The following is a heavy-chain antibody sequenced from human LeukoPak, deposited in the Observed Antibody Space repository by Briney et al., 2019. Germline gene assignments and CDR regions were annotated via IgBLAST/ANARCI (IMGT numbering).Heavy chain of an antibody. CDR2: INHSGST. J-gene: IGHJ3*02. V-gene: IGHV4-34*01. CDR3: ASLPVDI. CDR1: GGSFSGYY. D-gene: IGHD1-14*01. Sequence: PSETLSLTCAVYGGSFSGYYWSWIRQPPGKGLEWIGEINHSGSTNYNPSLKSRVTISVDTSKNQFSLKLSSVTAADPAVYYCASLPVDIWGQGTMVTVSS.